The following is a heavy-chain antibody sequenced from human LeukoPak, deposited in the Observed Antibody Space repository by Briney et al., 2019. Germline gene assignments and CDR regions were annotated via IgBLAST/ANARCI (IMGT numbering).Heavy chain of an antibody. J-gene: IGHJ5*02. CDR3: TRAGMEECYYGSGSYYP. Sequence: GGSLRLSCAASGFTVSSNYMSWVRQAPGKGLEWVGFIRSKAYGGTTEYAASVKGRFTISRDDSKSIAYLQMNSLKTEDTAVYYCTRAGMEECYYGSGSYYPWGQGTLVTVSS. CDR1: GFTVSSNY. V-gene: IGHV3-49*04. D-gene: IGHD3-10*01. CDR2: IRSKAYGGTT.